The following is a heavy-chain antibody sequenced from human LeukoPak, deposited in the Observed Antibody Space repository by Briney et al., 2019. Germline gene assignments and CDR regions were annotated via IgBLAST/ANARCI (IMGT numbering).Heavy chain of an antibody. CDR3: ARGRGSGSYASLGY. V-gene: IGHV3-21*01. CDR2: ISSSSSYI. J-gene: IGHJ4*02. Sequence: GGSLRLSCAASGFTFSTYYMNWVRQAPGKGLEWVSSISSSSSYIYYADSVKGRFTISRDNAKNSLYLQMNSLRAEDTAVYCCARGRGSGSYASLGYWGQGTLVTVSS. D-gene: IGHD3-10*01. CDR1: GFTFSTYY.